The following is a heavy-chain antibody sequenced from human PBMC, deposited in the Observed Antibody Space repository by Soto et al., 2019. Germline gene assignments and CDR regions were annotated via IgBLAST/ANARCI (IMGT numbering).Heavy chain of an antibody. CDR3: AGEDNHDAFDI. V-gene: IGHV6-1*01. Sequence: QALSSTTASSGVIVAANTVACSCTRQSPSRGLEWLGRTYYRSKWYHDYAVSVKSRITISPDTSKNQFSLQLDSVTPEDTAVYYCAGEDNHDAFDIWGQRTMVTVSS. CDR2: TYYRSKWYH. CDR1: GVIVAANTVA. J-gene: IGHJ3*02.